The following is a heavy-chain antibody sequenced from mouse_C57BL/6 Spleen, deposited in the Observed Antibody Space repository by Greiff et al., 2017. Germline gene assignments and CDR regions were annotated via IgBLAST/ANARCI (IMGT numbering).Heavy chain of an antibody. CDR1: GYTFTSYW. D-gene: IGHD1-1*01. CDR3: ARSPYYGSSYGYFDV. CDR2: IHPTSGST. V-gene: IGHV1-64*01. J-gene: IGHJ1*03. Sequence: VQLQQPGAELVKPGASVKLSCKASGYTFTSYWMHWVKQRPGQGLEWIGMIHPTSGSTNYNEKFKSKATLTVDKSSSTAYMQLSSLTSEDSAVYYCARSPYYGSSYGYFDVWGTGTTVTVSS.